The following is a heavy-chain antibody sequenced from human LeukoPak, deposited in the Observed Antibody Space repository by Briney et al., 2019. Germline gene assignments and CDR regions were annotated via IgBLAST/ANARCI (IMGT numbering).Heavy chain of an antibody. CDR3: AKDDRPDCSGGSCYPDY. J-gene: IGHJ4*02. CDR1: GFTFSSYA. CDR2: ISGSGGST. V-gene: IGHV3-23*01. Sequence: PGGSLRLSCAASGFTFSSYAMSWVRQAPGKGLEWVSAISGSGGSTYYADSVKGRFTISRDNSKNSLYLQMNSLRTEDTALYYCAKDDRPDCSGGSCYPDYWGQGTLVTVSS. D-gene: IGHD2-15*01.